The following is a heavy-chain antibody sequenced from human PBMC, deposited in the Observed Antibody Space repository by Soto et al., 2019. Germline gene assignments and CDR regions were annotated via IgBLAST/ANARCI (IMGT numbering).Heavy chain of an antibody. CDR3: ANKVNSGPGSQYFDY. CDR1: GFTFSSYS. Sequence: ETLRLSCAASGFTFSSYSMSWVRQAPGKGLEWVSGFRTSGDGGTTYYADSVKGRFTISRDNSKNMLFLQMNSLRAEDTAIYYCANKVNSGPGSQYFDYWGQGTLVTVSS. V-gene: IGHV3-23*01. CDR2: FRTSGDGGTT. J-gene: IGHJ4*02. D-gene: IGHD3-10*01.